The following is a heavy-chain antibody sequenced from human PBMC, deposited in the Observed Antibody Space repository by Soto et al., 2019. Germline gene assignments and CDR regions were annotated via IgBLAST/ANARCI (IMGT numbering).Heavy chain of an antibody. D-gene: IGHD6-25*01. J-gene: IGHJ4*02. Sequence: SETLSLTCAVYGGSFSGYYWSWIRQPPGKGLEWIGEINHSGSTNSNPSLKSRVTISVDTSKNQFSLKLSSVTAADTAVYYCARDKAAATYMGFDAWGQGALVTVSS. CDR1: GGSFSGYY. CDR2: INHSGST. V-gene: IGHV4-34*01. CDR3: ARDKAAATYMGFDA.